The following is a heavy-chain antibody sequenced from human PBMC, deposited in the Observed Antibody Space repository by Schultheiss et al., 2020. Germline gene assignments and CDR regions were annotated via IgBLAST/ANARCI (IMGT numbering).Heavy chain of an antibody. Sequence: GGSLRLSCAASGFPFSSHTMNWVRQAPGKGLEWVSYISSSSSAIYYADSVKGRFTISRDNAKNSLYLHMSSLRAEDTAVYYCVRDRPDDDNLKVIYWGQGTLVTVSS. CDR3: VRDRPDDDNLKVIY. CDR2: ISSSSSAI. CDR1: GFPFSSHT. J-gene: IGHJ4*02. D-gene: IGHD3-22*01. V-gene: IGHV3-48*04.